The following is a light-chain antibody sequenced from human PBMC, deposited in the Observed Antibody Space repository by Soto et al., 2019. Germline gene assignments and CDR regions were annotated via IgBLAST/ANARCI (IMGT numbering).Light chain of an antibody. Sequence: DIQMTQSPSSMSASVGDRVTITCQASQDVTKYLSWYQQKPGKAPKLLIYEASTLEVGVPSRFSGSGSGTDFTFTITSLQPEDFVTYHCQQYDDDVPTFGGGTKVEI. V-gene: IGKV1-33*01. CDR3: QQYDDDVPT. J-gene: IGKJ4*01. CDR1: QDVTKY. CDR2: EAS.